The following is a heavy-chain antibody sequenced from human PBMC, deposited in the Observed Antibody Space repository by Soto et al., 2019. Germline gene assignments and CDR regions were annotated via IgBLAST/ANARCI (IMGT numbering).Heavy chain of an antibody. D-gene: IGHD1-26*01. V-gene: IGHV5-10-1*01. CDR2: IDPSDSYT. CDR3: ASSERYSGSYEADY. Sequence: PGGPLKICCKGSGYSFTSYCISLVLQMPGKGLEWMGRIDPSDSYTNYSPSFQGHVTISADKSISTAYLQWSSLKASDTAMYYCASSERYSGSYEADYWGQGTLVTVSS. CDR1: GYSFTSYC. J-gene: IGHJ4*02.